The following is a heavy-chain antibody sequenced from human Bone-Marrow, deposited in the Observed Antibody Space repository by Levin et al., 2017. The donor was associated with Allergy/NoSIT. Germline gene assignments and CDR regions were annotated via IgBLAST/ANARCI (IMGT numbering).Heavy chain of an antibody. V-gene: IGHV3-11*05. CDR3: ARGVTGYSYGYDY. CDR2: ISSISSSYT. Sequence: GGSLRLSCAASGFSFSDYYMNWIRQAPGKGLEWVSYISSISSSYTSYADSVRGRFTVSRDNAKNSLYLQMNSLRAEDTAVYYCARGVTGYSYGYDYWGQGTLVTVSS. J-gene: IGHJ4*02. CDR1: GFSFSDYY. D-gene: IGHD5-18*01.